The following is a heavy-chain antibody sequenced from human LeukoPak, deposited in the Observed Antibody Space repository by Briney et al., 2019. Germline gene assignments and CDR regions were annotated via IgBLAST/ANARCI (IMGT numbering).Heavy chain of an antibody. CDR3: ARRHISSWFFDY. CDR2: IGGGGGST. V-gene: IGHV3-23*01. Sequence: GGSLRLSCAASGFTFSTYAMSWVRQAPGRRLEWVSGIGGGGGSTYYADSMKGRFTISRDNSKNTLYLQVNSLRAEDTAMYYCARRHISSWFFDYWGQGTLVTVSS. J-gene: IGHJ4*02. D-gene: IGHD6-13*01. CDR1: GFTFSTYA.